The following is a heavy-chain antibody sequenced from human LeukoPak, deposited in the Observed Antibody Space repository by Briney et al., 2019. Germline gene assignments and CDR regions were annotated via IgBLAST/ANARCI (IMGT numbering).Heavy chain of an antibody. V-gene: IGHV3-30*03. CDR1: GFTFSSYG. D-gene: IGHD6-19*01. J-gene: IGHJ4*02. CDR2: ISYDGSNK. Sequence: PGRSLRLSCAASGFTFSSYGMHWVRQAPGKGLEWVAVISYDGSNKYYADSVKGRFTISRDNAKDTVYLQMNSLRAEDTAVYYCARVSIGWYSFDYWGQGTLVTVSS. CDR3: ARVSIGWYSFDY.